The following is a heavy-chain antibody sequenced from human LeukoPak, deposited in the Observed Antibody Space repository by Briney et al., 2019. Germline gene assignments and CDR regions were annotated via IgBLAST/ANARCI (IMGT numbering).Heavy chain of an antibody. V-gene: IGHV3-21*01. CDR3: ATWSPLTTHGSLDF. J-gene: IGHJ3*01. CDR1: GFSFSDYS. CDR2: ISSTSTYI. D-gene: IGHD4-17*01. Sequence: GGSLRLSCAASGFSFSDYSMNWVRQAPGKGLEWVSAISSTSTYIQYADSVKGRSSISRDNAKNSLFLQMHSLRADDTAVYYFATWSPLTTHGSLDFWGQGTMVTVSS.